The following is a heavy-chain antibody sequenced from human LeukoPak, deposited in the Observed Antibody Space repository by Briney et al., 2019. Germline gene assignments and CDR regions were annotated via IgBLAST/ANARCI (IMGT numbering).Heavy chain of an antibody. J-gene: IGHJ4*02. D-gene: IGHD5-24*01. V-gene: IGHV4-59*01. CDR2: IYYSGST. Sequence: SGTLSLTCTVSGGTLSRYYWSWIRQPPGKGLEWIGYIYYSGSTNYHPSLKSRVTISVDTSKNQFSLKLSSVTAADTAVYYCARENNEGEMATFDYWGQGTLVTVSS. CDR3: ARENNEGEMATFDY. CDR1: GGTLSRYY.